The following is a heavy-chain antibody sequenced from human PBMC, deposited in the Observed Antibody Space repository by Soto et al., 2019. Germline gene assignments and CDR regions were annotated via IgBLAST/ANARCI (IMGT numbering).Heavy chain of an antibody. D-gene: IGHD6-6*01. CDR2: INPNSGGT. J-gene: IGHJ6*02. CDR1: GYTFTGYY. CDR3: ARDRSIPAGDDYYFYGMDV. V-gene: IGHV1-2*02. Sequence: GASVKVSCKASGYTFTGYYMHWVRQAPGQGLEWMGWINPNSGGTNYAQKFQGRVTMTRDTSISTAYMELSRLRSDDTAVYYCARDRSIPAGDDYYFYGMDVWGQGTTVTVSS.